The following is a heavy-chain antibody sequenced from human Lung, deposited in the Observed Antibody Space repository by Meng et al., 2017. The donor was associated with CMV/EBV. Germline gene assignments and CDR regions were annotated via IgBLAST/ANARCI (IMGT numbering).Heavy chain of an antibody. CDR2: INWNGGST. CDR3: AREGTLGWFDP. J-gene: IGHJ5*02. D-gene: IGHD3-10*01. Sequence: SCAASGFRFDDYAMAWGRQAPGKGLECVSSINWNGGSTNYADSVKGRFTISRDNAKNFLHLQMNSLRAEDTALYYCAREGTLGWFDPWGQGTLVTVSS. V-gene: IGHV3-20*04. CDR1: GFRFDDYA.